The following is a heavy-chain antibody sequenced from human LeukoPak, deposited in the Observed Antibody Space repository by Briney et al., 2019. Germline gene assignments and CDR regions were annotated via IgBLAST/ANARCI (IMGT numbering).Heavy chain of an antibody. Sequence: GGSLRLSCVASGFTFSSYAMSWVRQAPGKGLEWVSGISGSGGSTVYVDSVKGRFIISRDNAENSLYLQMNSLRAEDTALYYCARDHGTGWYVDYFDYWGQGTPVTVSS. CDR3: ARDHGTGWYVDYFDY. V-gene: IGHV3-23*01. D-gene: IGHD6-19*01. J-gene: IGHJ4*02. CDR2: ISGSGGST. CDR1: GFTFSSYA.